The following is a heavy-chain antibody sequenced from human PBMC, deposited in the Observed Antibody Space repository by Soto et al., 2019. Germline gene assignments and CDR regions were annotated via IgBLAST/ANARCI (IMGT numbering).Heavy chain of an antibody. Sequence: KQSQTLSLTCTVSGGSISSYYWSWIRQPPGKGLEWIGYIYYSGSTNYNPSLKSRVTISVDTSKNQFSLKLSSVTAADTAVYYCARNRLVYYMDVWGKGTTVTVSS. D-gene: IGHD3-9*01. V-gene: IGHV4-59*01. CDR3: ARNRLVYYMDV. CDR2: IYYSGST. CDR1: GGSISSYY. J-gene: IGHJ6*03.